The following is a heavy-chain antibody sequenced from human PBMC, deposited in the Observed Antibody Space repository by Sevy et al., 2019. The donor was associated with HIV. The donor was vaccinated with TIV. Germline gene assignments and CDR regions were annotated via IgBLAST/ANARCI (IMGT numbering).Heavy chain of an antibody. Sequence: SQTLSLTCAISGDSVSSNSAAWNWIRQSPSRGLEWLGRTYYRSKWYTDYAVSVKSRITINPDTSKNQFSLQLNSVTPEDTAVYYCARGGYSSGWSTVYYYYYGMDDWGQWTTVTVSS. D-gene: IGHD6-19*01. CDR2: TYYRSKWYT. V-gene: IGHV6-1*01. CDR1: GDSVSSNSAA. J-gene: IGHJ6*02. CDR3: ARGGYSSGWSTVYYYYYGMDD.